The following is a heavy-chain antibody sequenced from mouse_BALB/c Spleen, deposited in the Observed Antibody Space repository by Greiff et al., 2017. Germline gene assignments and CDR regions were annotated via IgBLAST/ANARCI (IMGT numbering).Heavy chain of an antibody. J-gene: IGHJ4*01. V-gene: IGHV1-63*01. Sequence: VKVVESGAELVRPGTSVKISCKASGYAFTNYWLGWVKQRPGHGLEWFGDIYPGSGNTYYNEKFKGKATLTADKSSSTAYMQLSSLTSEDSAVYFCARRAMDYWGQGTSVTVSS. CDR2: IYPGSGNT. CDR1: GYAFTNYW. CDR3: ARRAMDY.